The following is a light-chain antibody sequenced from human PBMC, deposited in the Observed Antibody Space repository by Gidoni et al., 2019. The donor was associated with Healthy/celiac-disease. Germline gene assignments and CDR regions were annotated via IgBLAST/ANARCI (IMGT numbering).Light chain of an antibody. CDR1: NIGDKS. CDR3: QVCDTTSDHVV. V-gene: IGLV3-21*04. CDR2: YDS. Sequence: SYVLTQPPSVSVAPGKTAIITCGGNNIGDKSVHCYQQKPGQAPVLVIYYDSDRPSGIPVRFAGSNSGNTATLTISWVEAGDEADYYCQVCDTTSDHVVFGGGTTLTVL. J-gene: IGLJ2*01.